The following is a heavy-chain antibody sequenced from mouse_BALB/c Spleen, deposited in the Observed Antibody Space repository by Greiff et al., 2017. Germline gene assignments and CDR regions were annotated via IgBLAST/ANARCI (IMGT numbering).Heavy chain of an antibody. CDR3: ARFGYSWYFDV. D-gene: IGHD2-3*01. CDR1: GYAFTNYL. CDR2: INPGSGGT. J-gene: IGHJ1*01. Sequence: QVQLQQSGAELVRPGTSVKVSCKASGYAFTNYLIEWVKQRPGQGLEWIGVINPGSGGTNYNEKFKGKATLTADKSSSTAYMQLSSLTSDDSAVYFCARFGYSWYFDVWGAGTTVTVSS. V-gene: IGHV1-54*01.